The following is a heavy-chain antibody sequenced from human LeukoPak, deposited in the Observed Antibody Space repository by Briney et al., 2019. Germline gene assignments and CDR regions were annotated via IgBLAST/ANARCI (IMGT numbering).Heavy chain of an antibody. CDR1: GFTFSSYW. V-gene: IGHV3-21*01. D-gene: IGHD4-17*01. J-gene: IGHJ4*02. CDR2: ISTSSYYI. Sequence: GGSLRLSCAASGFTFSSYWMHWVRQAPGKGLEWVSSISTSSYYIYYADSMKGRFTISRDNAKNSLSLQVNSLRAEDTAVYYCARGRHTVTTSSIDYWGQGTLVTVSS. CDR3: ARGRHTVTTSSIDY.